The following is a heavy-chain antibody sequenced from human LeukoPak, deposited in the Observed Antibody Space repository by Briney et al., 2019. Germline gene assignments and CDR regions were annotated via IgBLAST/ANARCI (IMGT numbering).Heavy chain of an antibody. V-gene: IGHV3-33*01. CDR2: IWYDGSNK. Sequence: PGRSLRLSCAASGXSFSTYGMHWVRQAPGKGLEWVALIWYDGSNKYYADSVKGRFTISRDNSKNTVYLQMNSLTSDDTSLYYCARGYYHDSGTGLAYFDYWGQGTLVTVSS. CDR1: GXSFSTYG. CDR3: ARGYYHDSGTGLAYFDY. J-gene: IGHJ4*02. D-gene: IGHD3-10*01.